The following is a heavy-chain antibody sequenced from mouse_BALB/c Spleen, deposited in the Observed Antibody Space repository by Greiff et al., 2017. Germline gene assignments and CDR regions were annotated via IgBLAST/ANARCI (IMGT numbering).Heavy chain of an antibody. CDR1: GFNIKDYY. CDR3: TRGTTVVDWYFDV. V-gene: IGHV14-4*02. D-gene: IGHD1-1*01. Sequence: EVQVVESGAELVRSGASVKLSCTASGFNIKDYYMHWVKQRPEQGLEWIGWIDPENGDTEYAPKFQGKATMTADTSSNTAYLQLSSLTSEDTAVYYCTRGTTVVDWYFDVWGAGTTVTVSS. J-gene: IGHJ1*01. CDR2: IDPENGDT.